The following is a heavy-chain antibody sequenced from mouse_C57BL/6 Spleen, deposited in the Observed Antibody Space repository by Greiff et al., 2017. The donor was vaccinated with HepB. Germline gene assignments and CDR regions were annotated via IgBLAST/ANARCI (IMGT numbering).Heavy chain of an antibody. J-gene: IGHJ2*01. D-gene: IGHD1-1*01. V-gene: IGHV1-61*01. CDR2: IYPSDSET. CDR1: GYTFTSYW. Sequence: QVQLQQSGAELVRPGSSVKLSCKASGYTFTSYWMDWVKQRPGQGLEWIGNIYPSDSETHYNQKFKDKATLTVDKSSSTAYMQLSSLTSEDSAVYYCARGVYYYGSSPTYFDYWGQGTTLTVSS. CDR3: ARGVYYYGSSPTYFDY.